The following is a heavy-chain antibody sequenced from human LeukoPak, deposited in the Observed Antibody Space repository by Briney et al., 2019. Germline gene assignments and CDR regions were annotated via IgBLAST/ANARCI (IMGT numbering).Heavy chain of an antibody. CDR3: ARLYSSGWADY. J-gene: IGHJ4*02. V-gene: IGHV3-33*07. CDR1: GFTFSSHG. D-gene: IGHD6-19*01. CDR2: IWYDGSKS. Sequence: PGGSLRLSCAASGFTFSSHGMYWVRQAPGKGLEWVALIWYDGSKSYYADSVKGRFTISRGNSKNTLYLQMDSLRAEDTAVYFCARLYSSGWADYWGQGSLVTVSS.